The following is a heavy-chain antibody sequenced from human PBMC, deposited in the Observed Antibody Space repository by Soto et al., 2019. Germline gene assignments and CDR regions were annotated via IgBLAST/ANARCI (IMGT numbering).Heavy chain of an antibody. J-gene: IGHJ4*02. V-gene: IGHV4-31*03. CDR3: ARDSHCGGDCYSGFDY. Sequence: PSETLSLTCTVSGGSISSGGYYWSWIRQHPGKGLEWIGYIYYSGSTYYNPSLKSRVTISVDTSKNQFSLKLSSVTAADTAVYYCARDSHCGGDCYSGFDYWGQGTLVTVSS. CDR1: GGSISSGGYY. CDR2: IYYSGST. D-gene: IGHD2-21*02.